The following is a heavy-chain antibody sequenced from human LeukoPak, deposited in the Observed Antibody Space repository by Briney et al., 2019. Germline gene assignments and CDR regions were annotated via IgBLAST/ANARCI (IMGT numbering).Heavy chain of an antibody. CDR1: SGSISNGNYF. Sequence: SETLSLTCTVSSGSISNGNYFWGWIRQPPGKGLEWIATIYYTGKTYYNPSLKSRVTISVDTSKNQFPLKLYSVTATDTAVYYCARHVGNSKYYFDYWGQGTLVTVSP. CDR2: IYYTGKT. D-gene: IGHD6-13*01. V-gene: IGHV4-39*01. CDR3: ARHVGNSKYYFDY. J-gene: IGHJ4*02.